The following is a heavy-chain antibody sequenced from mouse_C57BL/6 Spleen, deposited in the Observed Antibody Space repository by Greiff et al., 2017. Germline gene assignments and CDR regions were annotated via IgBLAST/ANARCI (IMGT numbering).Heavy chain of an antibody. CDR3: ARSWPLYGSYWYFDV. Sequence: EVQLQQSGPALVKPGASVKIPCKASGYTFTDYNMDWVKQTPGKSLEWIGDINPNNGGTIYNQKFKGKVTLTVDKSSSTAYMELRRLTSEDTAVYYCARSWPLYGSYWYFDVWGTGTTVTVAT. CDR2: INPNNGGT. D-gene: IGHD2-1*01. CDR1: GYTFTDYN. V-gene: IGHV1-18*01. J-gene: IGHJ1*03.